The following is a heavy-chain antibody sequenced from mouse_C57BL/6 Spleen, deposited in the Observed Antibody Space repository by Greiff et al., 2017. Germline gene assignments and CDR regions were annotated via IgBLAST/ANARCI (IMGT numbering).Heavy chain of an antibody. CDR1: GFSLTSYG. J-gene: IGHJ3*01. Sequence: QVQLKESGPGLVAPSQSLSITCTVSGFSLTSYGVDWVRQSPGKGLEWLGVIWGVGSTNYNSALKSRLSISKDNSKSQVFLKMNSVQTDDTAMYYCASEGGAYWGQGTLVTVSA. V-gene: IGHV2-6*01. CDR2: IWGVGST. CDR3: ASEGGAY.